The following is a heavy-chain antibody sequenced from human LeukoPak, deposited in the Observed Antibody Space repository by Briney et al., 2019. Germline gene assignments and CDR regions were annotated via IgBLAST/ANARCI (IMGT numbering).Heavy chain of an antibody. V-gene: IGHV3-21*01. CDR3: ASMAARYYFDY. CDR1: GFTFSSYS. D-gene: IGHD6-6*01. CDR2: ISSSSSYI. J-gene: IGHJ4*02. Sequence: GGSLRLSCAASGFTFSSYSMNWVRQAPGKGLGWVSSISSSSSYIYYADSVKGRFTISRDNAKNSLYLQMNSLRAEDTAVYYCASMAARYYFDYWGQGTLVTVSS.